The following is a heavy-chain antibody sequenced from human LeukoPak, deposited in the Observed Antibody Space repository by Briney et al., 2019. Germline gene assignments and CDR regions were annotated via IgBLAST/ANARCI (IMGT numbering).Heavy chain of an antibody. CDR1: GGTFSSYA. D-gene: IGHD3-22*01. CDR2: IIPIFGTA. Sequence: GASVKVSCKASGGTFSSYAISWVRQAPGQGLERMGGIIPIFGTANYAQKFQGRVTITADESTSTAYMELSSLRSEDTAVYYCARGRIVATGDYYDSSGLIDYWGQGTLVTVSS. J-gene: IGHJ4*02. CDR3: ARGRIVATGDYYDSSGLIDY. V-gene: IGHV1-69*13.